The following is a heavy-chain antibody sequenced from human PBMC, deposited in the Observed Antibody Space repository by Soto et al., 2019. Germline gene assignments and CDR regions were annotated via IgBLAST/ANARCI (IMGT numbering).Heavy chain of an antibody. CDR3: ARGIVVVPAAPYYYYGMDV. CDR1: GGTFSSYT. D-gene: IGHD2-2*01. V-gene: IGHV1-69*02. J-gene: IGHJ6*02. Sequence: QVQLVQSGAEVKKPGSSVKVSCKASGGTFSSYTISWVRQAPGQGLEWMGRIIPILGIANYAQKFQGRVTITADKPTSTADMGLSRLRSADTAVYYCARGIVVVPAAPYYYYGMDVGGQGTTVTVSS. CDR2: IIPILGIA.